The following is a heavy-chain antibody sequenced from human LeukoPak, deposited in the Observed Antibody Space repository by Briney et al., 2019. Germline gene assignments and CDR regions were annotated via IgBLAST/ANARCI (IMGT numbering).Heavy chain of an antibody. D-gene: IGHD1-26*01. V-gene: IGHV3-15*01. J-gene: IGHJ3*02. CDR1: GVTFSNAW. Sequence: GGSLRLSCAASGVTFSNAWMGWVRQAPGKGREWVGRIKSKTDGGTTHHAAPVKGRFTISRDDSKHTLYLQMNSLKTEDTAVYYCAMWTYLDAFDIWGQGTMVTVSS. CDR2: IKSKTDGGTT. CDR3: AMWTYLDAFDI.